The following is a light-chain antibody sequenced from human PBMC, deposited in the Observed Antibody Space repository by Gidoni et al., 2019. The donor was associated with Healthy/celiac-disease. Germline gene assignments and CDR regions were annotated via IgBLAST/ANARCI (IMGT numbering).Light chain of an antibody. J-gene: IGLJ3*02. CDR3: QSYDSSLSNWV. Sequence: QSVLTQPPSVSGAPGQRITISCTGSCSNIGAGYDVRWYQQHPGTAPKLLIYGNTNRPSGVPDRFSGSKSGTSASLAITGLQAEDEADYYCQSYDSSLSNWVFGGGTKLTVL. CDR2: GNT. CDR1: CSNIGAGYD. V-gene: IGLV1-40*01.